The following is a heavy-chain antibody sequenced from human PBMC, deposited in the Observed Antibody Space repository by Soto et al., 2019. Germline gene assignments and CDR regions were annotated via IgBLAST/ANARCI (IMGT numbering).Heavy chain of an antibody. CDR3: ARIPIVIIPAAPYYYYYYGMDV. Sequence: SGPTLVNPTETLTLTCTVSGLSLSNARMGVSWIRQPPGKALEWLAHIFSNDEKSYSTSLKSRLTISKDTSKSQVVLTMTNMDPVDTATYYCARIPIVIIPAAPYYYYYYGMDVWGQGTTVTVSS. D-gene: IGHD2-2*01. CDR1: GLSLSNARMG. V-gene: IGHV2-26*01. J-gene: IGHJ6*02. CDR2: IFSNDEK.